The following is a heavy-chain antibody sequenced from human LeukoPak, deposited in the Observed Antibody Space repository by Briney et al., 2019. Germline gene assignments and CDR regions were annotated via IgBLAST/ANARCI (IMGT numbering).Heavy chain of an antibody. CDR1: GFTFSSYA. CDR3: ASTDFWSGYYYFDY. Sequence: GGSLRLSCTASGFTFSSYAMSWVRQAPGKGLVWVSRINTDGSSTSYADSVKGRFTISRDNAKNTLYLQMNSLRAEDTAVYYCASTDFWSGYYYFDYWGQGTLVTVSS. J-gene: IGHJ4*02. CDR2: INTDGSST. V-gene: IGHV3-74*01. D-gene: IGHD3-3*01.